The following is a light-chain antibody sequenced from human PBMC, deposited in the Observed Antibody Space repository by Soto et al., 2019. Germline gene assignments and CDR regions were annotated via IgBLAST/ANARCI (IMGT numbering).Light chain of an antibody. V-gene: IGKV1-39*01. CDR2: AAS. Sequence: DIQMTQSPSSLSASVGDRVTITCRASQSISNYLNWYQQKPGKDPRLLIYAASSLQSGVPSRFSGSGSGTDISLTISSLQPEDFATYYCQQSYSTPYTFGQGTKLEIK. CDR1: QSISNY. J-gene: IGKJ2*01. CDR3: QQSYSTPYT.